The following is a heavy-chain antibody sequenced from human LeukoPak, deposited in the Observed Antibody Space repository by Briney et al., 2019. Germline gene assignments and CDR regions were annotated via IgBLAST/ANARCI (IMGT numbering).Heavy chain of an antibody. CDR1: GYTFTGYY. CDR2: INPNSGGT. J-gene: IGHJ4*02. CDR3: ARDSGGYENYGY. Sequence: GASVKVSCKASGYTFTGYYMHWVRQAPGQGLEWMGWINPNSGGTNYAQKFQGRVTMTKDTSISTAYMELSRLRSDDTAVYYCARDSGGYENYGYWGQGTLVTVSS. D-gene: IGHD5-12*01. V-gene: IGHV1-2*02.